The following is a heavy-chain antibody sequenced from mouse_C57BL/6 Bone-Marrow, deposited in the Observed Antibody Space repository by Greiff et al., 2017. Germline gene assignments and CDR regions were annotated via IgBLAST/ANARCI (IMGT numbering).Heavy chain of an antibody. V-gene: IGHV14-4*01. CDR2: IDPENGDT. Sequence: EVQLQQSGAELVRPGASVKLSCTASGFNIKDDYMHWVKQRPEQGLEWIGWIDPENGDTEYASKFQGKATITADTSSNSAYLQLSSLTSEDTAVYYCTHYYYGSYYFDYWGKGTTLTVSS. CDR3: THYYYGSYYFDY. CDR1: GFNIKDDY. J-gene: IGHJ2*01. D-gene: IGHD1-1*01.